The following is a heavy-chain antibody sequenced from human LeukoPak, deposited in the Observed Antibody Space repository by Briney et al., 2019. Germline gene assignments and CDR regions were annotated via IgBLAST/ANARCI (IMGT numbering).Heavy chain of an antibody. V-gene: IGHV3-30-3*01. CDR2: ISYDGSNK. Sequence: GGSLRLSCAASGFTFSSYAIHWVRQAPGKGLEWVAVISYDGSNKYYADSVKGRFTISRDNAKNTLYLQMNSLRAEDTAVYYCAREWAVSGNDAFDIWGQGTMVTVSS. CDR3: AREWAVSGNDAFDI. D-gene: IGHD3-22*01. J-gene: IGHJ3*02. CDR1: GFTFSSYA.